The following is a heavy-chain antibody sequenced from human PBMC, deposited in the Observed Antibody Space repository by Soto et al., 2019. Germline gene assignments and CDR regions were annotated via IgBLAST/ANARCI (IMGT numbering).Heavy chain of an antibody. CDR3: ASSGEGYDFWSGYNRPFDY. Sequence: GGSLRLSCAASGFTFSSYAMHWVRQAPGKGLEWVAVISYDGSNKYYADSVKGRFTISRDNSKNTLYLQMNSLRAEDTAVYYCASSGEGYDFWSGYNRPFDYWGQGTLVTVSS. J-gene: IGHJ4*02. CDR1: GFTFSSYA. CDR2: ISYDGSNK. V-gene: IGHV3-30-3*01. D-gene: IGHD3-3*01.